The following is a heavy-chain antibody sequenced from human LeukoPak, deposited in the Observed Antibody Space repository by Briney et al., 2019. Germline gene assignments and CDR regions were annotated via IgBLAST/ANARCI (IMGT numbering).Heavy chain of an antibody. CDR2: ISAYNGNT. D-gene: IGHD3-9*01. Sequence: GASVKVSCKASGYTFTDYGISWVRQAPGQGLEWMGWISAYNGNTNYAQKLQGRVTMTTDTSTSTAYMEVRSLRSDDTAVYYCARGTGSYKGNYFDYWGQGALVTVSS. J-gene: IGHJ4*02. CDR3: ARGTGSYKGNYFDY. V-gene: IGHV1-18*04. CDR1: GYTFTDYG.